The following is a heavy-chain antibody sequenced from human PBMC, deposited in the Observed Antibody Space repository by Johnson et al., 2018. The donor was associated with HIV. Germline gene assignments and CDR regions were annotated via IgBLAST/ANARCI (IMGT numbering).Heavy chain of an antibody. CDR2: IRYDGRNN. D-gene: IGHD1-26*01. V-gene: IGHV3-30*02. Sequence: QLVESGGGVVQPGGSLRLSCAASGFTFSSYGMHWVRQAPGKGLEWVAFIRYDGRNNYYADSVKGRCTISRDNSKNTLYLQMSSLRAEDTAVYYCATDRGGSYFGYRAYAFDIWGQGTMVTVSS. CDR1: GFTFSSYG. CDR3: ATDRGGSYFGYRAYAFDI. J-gene: IGHJ3*02.